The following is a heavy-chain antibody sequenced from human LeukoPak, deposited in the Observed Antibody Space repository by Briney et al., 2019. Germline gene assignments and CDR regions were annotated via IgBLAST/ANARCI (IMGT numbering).Heavy chain of an antibody. V-gene: IGHV3-23*01. Sequence: GGSLRLSCAASGFTFSSYAMSWVRQAPGKGLEWVSAISGSGGSTYYADSVKGRFTISRDNSKNTLYLQMNSLRAEDTAVYYCAKLGYGSGLDYYYGMDVWGQGTTVTVSS. CDR1: GFTFSSYA. J-gene: IGHJ6*02. CDR3: AKLGYGSGLDYYYGMDV. D-gene: IGHD3-10*01. CDR2: ISGSGGST.